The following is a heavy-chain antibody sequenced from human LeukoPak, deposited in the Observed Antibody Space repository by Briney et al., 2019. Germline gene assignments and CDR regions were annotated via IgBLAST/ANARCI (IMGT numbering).Heavy chain of an antibody. Sequence: GSLRLSCAASGFTFSNAWMSWVRQAPGKGLEWVGRIKSKTDGGTTDYAAPVKGRFTISRDDSKNTLYLQMNSLKTEDTAVYYCTTEPGIAVAGTEDWFDPWGQGTLVTVSS. CDR3: TTEPGIAVAGTEDWFDP. V-gene: IGHV3-15*01. CDR2: IKSKTDGGTT. CDR1: GFTFSNAW. D-gene: IGHD6-19*01. J-gene: IGHJ5*02.